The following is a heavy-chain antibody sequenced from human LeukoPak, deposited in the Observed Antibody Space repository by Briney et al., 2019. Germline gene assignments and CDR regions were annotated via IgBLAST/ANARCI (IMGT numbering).Heavy chain of an antibody. Sequence: GGSLRLSCAASGFTFSSYGMHWVRQAPGKGLEWVAVISYDGSNKYYTDSVKGRFTISRDNSKNTLYLQMNSLRAEDTAVYYCAKDRPAIPPLYYYYYYGMDVWGQGTTVTVSS. J-gene: IGHJ6*02. CDR3: AKDRPAIPPLYYYYYYGMDV. CDR2: ISYDGSNK. CDR1: GFTFSSYG. V-gene: IGHV3-30*18. D-gene: IGHD2-2*01.